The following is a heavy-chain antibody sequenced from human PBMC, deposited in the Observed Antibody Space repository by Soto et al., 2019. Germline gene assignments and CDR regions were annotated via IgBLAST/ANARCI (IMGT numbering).Heavy chain of an antibody. D-gene: IGHD6-13*01. CDR1: GFTVSSNY. V-gene: IGHV3-53*01. CDR3: ASYIAAAGLFDY. Sequence: GGSLRLSCAASGFTVSSNYMSWVRQAPGKGLEWVSVIYSGGSTYYADSVKGRFTISRDNSKNTLYLQMNSLRAEDTAVYYCASYIAAAGLFDYWGQGTLVTVSS. CDR2: IYSGGST. J-gene: IGHJ4*02.